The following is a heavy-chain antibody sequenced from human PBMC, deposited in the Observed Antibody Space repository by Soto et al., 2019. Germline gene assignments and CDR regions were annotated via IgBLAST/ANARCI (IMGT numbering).Heavy chain of an antibody. Sequence: QVQLVQSGAEVKKPGSSVKVSCKASGGTFSRYTINWVRQAPGQGREWMGRIIPIAAIANYTQKFQGRVTITVDKSSTTADMELSSLRSDDTAVYYCARGSTIVRGAPSCFDPCGQETLVTVSS. V-gene: IGHV1-69*02. CDR1: GGTFSRYT. J-gene: IGHJ5*02. CDR3: ARGSTIVRGAPSCFDP. D-gene: IGHD3-10*01. CDR2: IIPIAAIA.